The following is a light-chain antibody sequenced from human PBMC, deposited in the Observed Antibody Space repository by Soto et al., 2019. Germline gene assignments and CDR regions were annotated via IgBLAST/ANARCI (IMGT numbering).Light chain of an antibody. CDR2: GAS. CDR3: QHYGSSPPEFT. Sequence: EIVLTKAPGTLSLSPGERATLSCRARQSVSSNYLAWYQQRPGQAPRLLIFGASYRASGIPDRFSGSGSGTDFILTISRLEPEDVAVYYCQHYGSSPPEFTFGPGTQVDSK. V-gene: IGKV3-20*01. J-gene: IGKJ3*01. CDR1: QSVSSNY.